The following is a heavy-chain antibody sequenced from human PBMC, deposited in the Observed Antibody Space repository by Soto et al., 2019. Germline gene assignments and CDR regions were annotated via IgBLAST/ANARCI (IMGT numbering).Heavy chain of an antibody. CDR1: GFSLTTSGVS. CDR2: IYWNDDK. CDR3: AYTVGSRGSFDY. D-gene: IGHD6-25*01. Sequence: GSGPTLVNPTQTLTLTCTFSGFSLTTSGVSVGWIRQPPGKALEWVAFIYWNDDKRYSPSLKSRLTITKDNSKKQVALTMTNTEPVDTATYHCAYTVGSRGSFDYWGPGTLVTVSS. J-gene: IGHJ4*02. V-gene: IGHV2-5*01.